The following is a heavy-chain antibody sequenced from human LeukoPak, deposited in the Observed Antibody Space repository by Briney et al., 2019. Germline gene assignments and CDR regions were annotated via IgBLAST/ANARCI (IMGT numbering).Heavy chain of an antibody. CDR2: ISINGDST. CDR1: GFTFNTYR. CDR3: ARDPGYCRSGTCFSRFDH. V-gene: IGHV3-64*01. J-gene: IGHJ4*02. Sequence: GGSLRLSCAASGFTFNTYRMHWVRQAPGKGLEYVSGISINGDSTYYVNSVKGRFTISRDNSKNTLHLQMGSLRAEDMAVYYCARDPGYCRSGTCFSRFDHWGRGALVTVSS. D-gene: IGHD2-15*01.